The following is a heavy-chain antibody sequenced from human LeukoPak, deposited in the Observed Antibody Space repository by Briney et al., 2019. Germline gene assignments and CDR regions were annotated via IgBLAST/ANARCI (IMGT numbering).Heavy chain of an antibody. D-gene: IGHD1-26*01. V-gene: IGHV3-66*01. CDR2: IYSGGST. J-gene: IGHJ4*02. Sequence: PRGSLTLSCAASGFTVSSNYMSWVRQAPGKGLEWVSIIYSGGSTYYADSVKGRFTISRDNSKNTLYLQMISLRADDTAVYYCARGTGGSYYGFDFGGQGTRVTLSS. CDR3: ARGTGGSYYGFDF. CDR1: GFTVSSNY.